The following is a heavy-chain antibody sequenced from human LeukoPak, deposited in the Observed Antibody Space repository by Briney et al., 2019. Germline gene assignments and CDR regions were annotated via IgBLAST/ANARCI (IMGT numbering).Heavy chain of an antibody. D-gene: IGHD1-26*01. V-gene: IGHV3-48*01. CDR3: ARGVGRVGGTFDL. CDR1: QFSLGAFA. Sequence: GGSLRLSCVASQFSLGAFAMNWVRQAPGKGLEWISYISASSSATYYAESVKGRFTISRDSAKDSLYLQMNSLRAEDTAVYYCARGVGRVGGTFDLWGQGTLVTVSP. J-gene: IGHJ4*02. CDR2: ISASSSAT.